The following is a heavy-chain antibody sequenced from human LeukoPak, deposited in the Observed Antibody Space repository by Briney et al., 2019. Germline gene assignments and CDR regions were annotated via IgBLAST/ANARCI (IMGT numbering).Heavy chain of an antibody. CDR3: ARETAVAGSYYYYYYGMNV. V-gene: IGHV3-66*01. Sequence: GGSLRLSCAASGFTVSSNYMSWVRQAPGKGLEWVSVIYSGGSTYYADSVKGRFTISRDNSKNTLYLQMNSLRAEDTAVYYCARETAVAGSYYYYYYGMNVWGQGTTVTVS. CDR1: GFTVSSNY. D-gene: IGHD6-19*01. CDR2: IYSGGST. J-gene: IGHJ6*02.